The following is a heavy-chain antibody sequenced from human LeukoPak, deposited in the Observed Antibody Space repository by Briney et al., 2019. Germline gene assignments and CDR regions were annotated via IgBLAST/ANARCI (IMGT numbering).Heavy chain of an antibody. CDR2: IDWDDDK. V-gene: IGHV2-70*04. CDR3: ARSTYCGGDCPFDY. J-gene: IGHJ4*02. Sequence: SGPTLVNPTQTLTLTCTFSGFSLSTPKMRVSWIRQPPEKALEWLARIDWDDDKFYSTSLKTRLTISKDTSKNQVVLTMTNMDPVDTATYYCARSTYCGGDCPFDYWGQGTLVTVSS. CDR1: GFSLSTPKMR. D-gene: IGHD2-21*02.